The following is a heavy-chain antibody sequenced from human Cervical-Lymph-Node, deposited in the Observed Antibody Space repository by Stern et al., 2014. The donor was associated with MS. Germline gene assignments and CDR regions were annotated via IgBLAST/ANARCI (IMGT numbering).Heavy chain of an antibody. CDR1: GGTFSNYA. CDR2: TIPLVTTT. V-gene: IGHV1-69*01. Sequence: QMQLVQSGAEVKKPGSSVKVSCKASGGTFSNYAINWVRQAPGQGLEWMGGTIPLVTTTGYAQDFQGRLTITADEFTGTAYMELSSLRSEDTAVYYCARLRRGMEVWGQGTTVTVSS. CDR3: ARLRRGMEV. J-gene: IGHJ6*02.